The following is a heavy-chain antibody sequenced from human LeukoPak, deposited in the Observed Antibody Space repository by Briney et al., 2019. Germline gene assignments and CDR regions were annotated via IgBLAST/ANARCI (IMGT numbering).Heavy chain of an antibody. CDR1: GFTFSGSA. Sequence: GGSLRLSCAASGFTFSGSAMHWVRLASGKGLEWVGRIRSKANSYATAYAASVKGRFTISRDDSKNTAYLQMNSLKTEDTAVYYCTRHKESGVTTDRRGYYYYYMDVWGKGTTVTVSS. V-gene: IGHV3-73*01. CDR3: TRHKESGVTTDRRGYYYYYMDV. D-gene: IGHD4-17*01. CDR2: IRSKANSYAT. J-gene: IGHJ6*03.